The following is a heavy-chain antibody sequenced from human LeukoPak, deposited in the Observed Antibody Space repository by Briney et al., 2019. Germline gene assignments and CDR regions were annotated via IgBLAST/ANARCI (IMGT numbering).Heavy chain of an antibody. V-gene: IGHV3-9*01. CDR3: AKDAVGYSSGWPQYYFDY. J-gene: IGHJ4*02. CDR2: INWNSGSI. D-gene: IGHD6-19*01. CDR1: GFTFDDYA. Sequence: GGSLRLSCVASGFTFDDYAMHWVRQAPGKGLEWVSGINWNSGSIGYADSVKGRFTISRDNAKNSLYLQMNSLRAEDTALYYCAKDAVGYSSGWPQYYFDYWGQVTLVTVSS.